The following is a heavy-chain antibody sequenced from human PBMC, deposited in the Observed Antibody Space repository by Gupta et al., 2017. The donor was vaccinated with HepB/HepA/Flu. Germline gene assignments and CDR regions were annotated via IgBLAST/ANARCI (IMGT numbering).Heavy chain of an antibody. J-gene: IGHJ4*02. CDR3: ARLDLLLWAFDY. Sequence: QVQLQESGPGLVKPSQTLSLTCYVSGGSVSSGGYYWSWIRQLPGKGLEWIGYIQYSGSTYYNPSLKSRVTISLDTSKNQFSLKLRSVTAADTAGYYCARLDLLLWAFDYWGQGALVTVSS. CDR1: GGSVSSGGYY. V-gene: IGHV4-31*03. D-gene: IGHD3-10*01. CDR2: IQYSGST.